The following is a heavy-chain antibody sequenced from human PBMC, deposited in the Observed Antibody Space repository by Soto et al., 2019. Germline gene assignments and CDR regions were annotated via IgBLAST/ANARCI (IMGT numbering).Heavy chain of an antibody. Sequence: QLQLQESGPGLVKPSETLSLTCTVSGGSISSSSYYWGWIRQPPGKGLEWIGCIYYSGSTYYNPYLKSRVTISVYTSKNQFSLKLSSVTAAATALYYCARHRLEQQLFDYWGQGTLVTVSS. CDR3: ARHRLEQQLFDY. CDR2: IYYSGST. V-gene: IGHV4-39*01. D-gene: IGHD6-13*01. CDR1: GGSISSSSYY. J-gene: IGHJ4*02.